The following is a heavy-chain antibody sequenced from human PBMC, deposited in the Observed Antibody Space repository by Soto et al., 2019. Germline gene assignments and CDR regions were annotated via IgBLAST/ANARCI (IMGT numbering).Heavy chain of an antibody. V-gene: IGHV5-10-1*01. CDR2: IDPSDSYT. J-gene: IGHJ6*02. Sequence: GESLKISCKGSGYSFTSYWISWVRQMPGKGLAWMGRIDPSDSYTNYSPSFQGHVTISADKSISTAYLQWSSLKASDTAMYYCARQGGYDSHYYYYYGMDVWGQGTTVTVSS. CDR1: GYSFTSYW. D-gene: IGHD5-12*01. CDR3: ARQGGYDSHYYYYYGMDV.